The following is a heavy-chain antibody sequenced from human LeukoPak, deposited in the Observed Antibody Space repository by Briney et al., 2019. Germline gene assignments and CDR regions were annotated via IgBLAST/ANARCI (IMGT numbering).Heavy chain of an antibody. J-gene: IGHJ4*02. CDR3: ARAFEYSSPSSFDY. D-gene: IGHD6-6*01. CDR2: VNHSGST. V-gene: IGHV4-39*07. Sequence: PSETLSLTCTVSGGSISSGDYYWSWIRQPPGKGLEWIGEVNHSGSTNYNPSLKSRVTISVDTSKNQFSLKLSSVTAADTAVYYCARAFEYSSPSSFDYWGQGTLVTVSS. CDR1: GGSISSGDYY.